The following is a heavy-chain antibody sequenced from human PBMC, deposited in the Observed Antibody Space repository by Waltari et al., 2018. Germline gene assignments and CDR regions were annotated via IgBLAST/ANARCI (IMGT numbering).Heavy chain of an antibody. CDR1: GYSISSGYY. V-gene: IGHV4-38-2*01. CDR3: ASPITIFGVVRDLGAFDI. J-gene: IGHJ3*02. D-gene: IGHD3-3*01. CDR2: IYHSGST. Sequence: QVQLQESGPGLVKPSETLSLTCAVSGYSISSGYYWGWIRQPPGKGLEWIGSIYHSGSTYYNPSLKSRVTISVDTSKNQFSLKLSSVTAADTAVYYCASPITIFGVVRDLGAFDIWGQGTMVTVSS.